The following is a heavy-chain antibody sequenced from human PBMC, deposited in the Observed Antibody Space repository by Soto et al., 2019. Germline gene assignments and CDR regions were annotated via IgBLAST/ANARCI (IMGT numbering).Heavy chain of an antibody. J-gene: IGHJ4*02. CDR2: ISGSGGST. Sequence: EVQLLVSGGGLVQPGESLRLSCAASGFTFNNYAMTWVRQAPGKGLEWLSGISGSGGSTYYANSVKGRFIISRDNSKNTLFLQLNSLRVEDTATYYCAKSPTATSPRVDCWGQGTLVTVSS. V-gene: IGHV3-23*01. CDR1: GFTFNNYA. D-gene: IGHD6-25*01. CDR3: AKSPTATSPRVDC.